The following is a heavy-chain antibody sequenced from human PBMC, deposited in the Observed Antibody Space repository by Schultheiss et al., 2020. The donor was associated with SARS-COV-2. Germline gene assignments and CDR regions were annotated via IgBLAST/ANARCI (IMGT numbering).Heavy chain of an antibody. J-gene: IGHJ5*02. CDR3: ARDEGGADP. V-gene: IGHV1-69*05. D-gene: IGHD3-16*01. CDR2: IIPIFGTA. Sequence: SVKVSCKASGGTFSSYAISWVRQAPGQGLEWMGGIIPIFGTANYAQKFQGRVTLTTETSTSTVYMDLRSLRSDDTAIYYCARDEGGADPWGQGTLVTVSS. CDR1: GGTFSSYA.